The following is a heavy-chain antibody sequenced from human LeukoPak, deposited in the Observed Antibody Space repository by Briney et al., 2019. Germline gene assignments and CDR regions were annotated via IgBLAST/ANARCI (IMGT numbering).Heavy chain of an antibody. V-gene: IGHV3-53*01. J-gene: IGHJ4*02. D-gene: IGHD2-2*01. CDR3: ARGLRHCDRTSCFQPSDC. CDR2: TYADGYT. CDR1: GFTVSSSY. Sequence: AGGSLRLSCAASGFTVSSSYMTWVRQAPGKGLEWVSITYADGYTFYADSVKGRFTISRDSSKNTLCLQMNSLRAEDTAMYYCARGLRHCDRTSCFQPSDCWGQGTLVTVSS.